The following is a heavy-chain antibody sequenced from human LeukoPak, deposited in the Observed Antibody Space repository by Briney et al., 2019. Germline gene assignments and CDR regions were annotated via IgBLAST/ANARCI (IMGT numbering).Heavy chain of an antibody. CDR3: ATSKIFGVDPPYYYYGMDV. D-gene: IGHD3-3*01. J-gene: IGHJ6*02. CDR1: GYTLTELS. Sequence: ASVKVSCKVSGYTLTELSMHWVRQAPGKGLEWMGGFDPEDGETIYAQKFQGRVTMTEDTSTDTAYMELSSLRSEDTAVYYCATSKIFGVDPPYYYYGMDVWGQGTTVTVSS. V-gene: IGHV1-24*01. CDR2: FDPEDGET.